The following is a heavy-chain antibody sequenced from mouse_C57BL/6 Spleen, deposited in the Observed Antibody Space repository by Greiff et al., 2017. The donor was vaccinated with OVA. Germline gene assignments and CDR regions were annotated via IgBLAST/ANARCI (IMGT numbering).Heavy chain of an antibody. D-gene: IGHD2-13*01. CDR1: GFTFSSYA. V-gene: IGHV5-4*01. CDR3: ARGPRGLYAMDY. Sequence: EVQVVESGGGLVKPGGSLKLSCAASGFTFSSYAMSWVRQTPEKRLEWVATISDGGSYTYYPDNVKGRFTISRDNAKNNLYLQMSHLKSEDTAMYYCARGPRGLYAMDYWGQGTSVTVSS. CDR2: ISDGGSYT. J-gene: IGHJ4*01.